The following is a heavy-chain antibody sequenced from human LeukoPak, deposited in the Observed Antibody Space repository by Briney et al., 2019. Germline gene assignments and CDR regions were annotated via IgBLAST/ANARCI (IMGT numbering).Heavy chain of an antibody. J-gene: IGHJ3*02. D-gene: IGHD2-15*01. CDR1: GGSISSSSYY. V-gene: IGHV4-39*07. CDR2: IYYSGST. Sequence: SETLSLTCTVSGGSISSSSYYWGWIRQPPGKGLEWIGSIYYSGSTYYNPSLKSRVTISVDTSKNQFSLKLSSVTAADTAVYYCARDAPLYCSGGSCYGPWAFDIWGQGTMVTVSS. CDR3: ARDAPLYCSGGSCYGPWAFDI.